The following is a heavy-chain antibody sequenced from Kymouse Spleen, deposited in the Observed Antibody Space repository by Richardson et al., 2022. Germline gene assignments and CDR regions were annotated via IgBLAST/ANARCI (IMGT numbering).Heavy chain of an antibody. V-gene: IGHV3-33*01. CDR3: ARDSYQPLLYDFDY. J-gene: IGHJ4*02. Sequence: QVQLVESGGGVVQPGRSLRLSCAASGFTFSSYGMHWVRQAPGKGLEWVAVIWYDGSNKYYADSVKGRFTISRDNSKNTLYLQMNSLRAEDTAVYYCARDSYQPLLYDFDYWGQGTLVTVSS. D-gene: IGHD2-21*02,IGHD2-8*01. CDR2: IWYDGSNK. CDR1: GFTFSSYG.